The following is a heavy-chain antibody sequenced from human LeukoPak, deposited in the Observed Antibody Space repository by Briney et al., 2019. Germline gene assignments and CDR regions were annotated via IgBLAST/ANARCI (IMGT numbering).Heavy chain of an antibody. CDR1: GFNFDGYA. Sequence: GGSLRLSCAASGFNFDGYAMHWVRQAPGKGLEWVSSIGWNTGTIGYADSVKGRFTISRDNAKNSLYLQMNNLRVEDTALYYCVKDGAWGYCYFDYWGQGTLVTVSS. V-gene: IGHV3-9*01. D-gene: IGHD5-18*01. CDR2: IGWNTGTI. CDR3: VKDGAWGYCYFDY. J-gene: IGHJ4*02.